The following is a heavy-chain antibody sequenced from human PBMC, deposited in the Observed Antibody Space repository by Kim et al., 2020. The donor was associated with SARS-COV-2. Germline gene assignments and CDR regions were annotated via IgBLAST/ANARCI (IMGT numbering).Heavy chain of an antibody. CDR2: T. CDR3: ARVVTYHYGMDV. V-gene: IGHV4-4*07. Sequence: TNYNSSFESRVSISLDASKNQFSLSLHSVTAADTAVYFCARVVTYHYGMDVWGQGTTVTVSS. J-gene: IGHJ6*02.